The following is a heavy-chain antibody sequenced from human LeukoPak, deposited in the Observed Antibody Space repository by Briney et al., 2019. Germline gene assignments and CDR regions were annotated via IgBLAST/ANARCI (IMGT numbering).Heavy chain of an antibody. Sequence: GGSLRLSCAASGFTFDDYTMHWVRRAPGKGLEWVSLISWDGDNTYYADSVKGRFTISRDNNKNSLYLQINSLRTEDTALYYCAKGTGKSTLNWFDPWGQGTLVTVSS. D-gene: IGHD1-14*01. V-gene: IGHV3-43*01. J-gene: IGHJ5*02. CDR2: ISWDGDNT. CDR3: AKGTGKSTLNWFDP. CDR1: GFTFDDYT.